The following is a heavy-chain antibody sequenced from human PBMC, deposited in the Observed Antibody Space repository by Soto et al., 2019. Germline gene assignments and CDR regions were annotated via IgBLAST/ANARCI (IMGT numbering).Heavy chain of an antibody. CDR3: ARVKGPGTYSSSSYYMDV. V-gene: IGHV4-39*01. CDR1: GGSISSSSYY. Sequence: SETLSLTCTVSGGSISSSSYYWGWIRQPPGKGLEWIGSIYYSGSTYYNPSLKSRVTISVDTSKNQFSLKLSSVTAADTAVYYCARVKGPGTYSSSSYYMDVWGKGTTVTVSS. J-gene: IGHJ6*03. D-gene: IGHD6-6*01. CDR2: IYYSGST.